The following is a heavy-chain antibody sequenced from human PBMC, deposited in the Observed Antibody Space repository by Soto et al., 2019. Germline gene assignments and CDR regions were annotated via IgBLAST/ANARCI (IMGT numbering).Heavy chain of an antibody. CDR1: GHSFTSYW. CDR3: ARRGYYYDSSGYYLAQIDY. J-gene: IGHJ4*02. D-gene: IGHD3-22*01. V-gene: IGHV5-51*01. CDR2: IYPGDSDT. Sequence: GESLKISCNGSGHSFTSYWIGWVRQMPGKGLEWMGIIYPGDSDTRYSPSFQGQVTISADKSISTAYLQWSSLKASDTAMYYCARRGYYYDSSGYYLAQIDYWGQGTLVTVSS.